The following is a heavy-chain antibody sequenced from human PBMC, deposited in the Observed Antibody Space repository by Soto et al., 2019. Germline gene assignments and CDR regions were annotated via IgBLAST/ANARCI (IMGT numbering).Heavy chain of an antibody. D-gene: IGHD3-22*01. CDR1: GFSFSSYA. J-gene: IGHJ4*02. CDR2: ISTRGGRR. V-gene: IGHV3-23*01. CDR3: AKEFYYDPSGQYSDLYFDS. Sequence: EVLLLESGGGLTQPGWSLRLACAASGFSFSSYAMSWVRQAPPQGLEWVSSISTRGGRRNYADSVKGRFTISGDNSANAVYLDMDNLRSEDTGIYYCAKEFYYDPSGQYSDLYFDSWGQGALVTVSS.